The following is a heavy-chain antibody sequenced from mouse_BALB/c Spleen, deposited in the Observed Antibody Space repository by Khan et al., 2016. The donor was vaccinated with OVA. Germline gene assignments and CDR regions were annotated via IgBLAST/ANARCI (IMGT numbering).Heavy chain of an antibody. CDR3: APAGTGDYFDY. Sequence: VQLKESGAELVKPGASVKLSCTASGFYIKDTHMHWVKQRPEQGLEWIGRIDPANDNSKYDPRFQGKATITADTSSHTAYLHLSSLTSEDTAIYYCAPAGTGDYFDYWGQGTTLTVSS. CDR2: IDPANDNS. D-gene: IGHD4-1*01. V-gene: IGHV14-3*02. J-gene: IGHJ2*01. CDR1: GFYIKDTH.